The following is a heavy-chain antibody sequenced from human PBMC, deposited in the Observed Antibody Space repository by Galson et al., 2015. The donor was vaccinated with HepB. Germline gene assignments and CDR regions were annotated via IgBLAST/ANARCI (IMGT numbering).Heavy chain of an antibody. CDR2: ISSSSSYI. Sequence: SLRLSCAASGFTFSSYSMTWVRQAPGKGLEWVSSISSSSSYIYYADSVKGRFTISRDNAKNSLYLQMNSLRAEDTAVYYCARDVNTVTKADWYFDLWGRGTLVTGSS. CDR3: ARDVNTVTKADWYFDL. D-gene: IGHD4-17*01. V-gene: IGHV3-21*01. CDR1: GFTFSSYS. J-gene: IGHJ2*01.